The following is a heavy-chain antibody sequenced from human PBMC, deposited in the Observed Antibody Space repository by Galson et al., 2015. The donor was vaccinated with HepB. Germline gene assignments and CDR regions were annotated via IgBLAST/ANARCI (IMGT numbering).Heavy chain of an antibody. J-gene: IGHJ3*01. V-gene: IGHV3-30*03. CDR2: ISYDGSNK. CDR3: ARDLELGTGSTWAAFDV. D-gene: IGHD7-27*01. CDR1: GFTFSSYG. Sequence: SLRLSCAASGFTFSSYGMHWVRQAPGKGLEWVAVISYDGSNKYYADSVKGRFTISRDNSKNTLYLQMNSLRAEDTAVYYCARDLELGTGSTWAAFDVWGQRTMVTVSS.